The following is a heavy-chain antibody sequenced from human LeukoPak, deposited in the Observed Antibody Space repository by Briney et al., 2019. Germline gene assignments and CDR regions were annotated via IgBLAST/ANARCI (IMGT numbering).Heavy chain of an antibody. D-gene: IGHD3-10*01. CDR1: GFTFSSSG. J-gene: IGHJ4*02. CDR3: AREANYYGSGSSLDY. V-gene: IGHV3-30*03. Sequence: GGSLKLSCAASGFTFSSSGMHWVPQGPGKGLEWVTFISYDGKSNFSTDSVKGRFTISRDNSKNSLYLQMNSLRAEDTAVYDWAREANYYGSGSSLDYWGQGTLVTVSA. CDR2: ISYDGKSN.